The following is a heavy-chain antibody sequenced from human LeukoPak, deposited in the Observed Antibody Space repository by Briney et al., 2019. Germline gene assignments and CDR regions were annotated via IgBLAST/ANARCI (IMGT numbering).Heavy chain of an antibody. D-gene: IGHD3-3*01. V-gene: IGHV1-69*01. CDR2: IIPIFGTA. CDR3: ATHPVFGVVHLYYYYYYMDV. Sequence: GSSVKVSCKASGGTFSSYAISWVRQAPGQGLEWMGGIIPIFGTANYAQKFQGRVTITADESTSTAYMELSSLRSEDTAVYYCATHPVFGVVHLYYYYYYMDVWGKGTTVTVSS. J-gene: IGHJ6*03. CDR1: GGTFSSYA.